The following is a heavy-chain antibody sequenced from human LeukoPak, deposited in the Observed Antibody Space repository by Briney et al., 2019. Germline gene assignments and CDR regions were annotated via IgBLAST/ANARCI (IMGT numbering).Heavy chain of an antibody. CDR2: ISYDGSNK. J-gene: IGHJ4*02. CDR3: ARDLTPLGGYSSGWFHFDY. D-gene: IGHD6-19*01. CDR1: GFTFGSYA. Sequence: GRSLRLSCAASGFTFGSYAMHWVRQAPGKGLEWVAVISYDGSNKYYADSVKGRFTISRDNSKNTLYLQMNSLRAEDTAVYYCARDLTPLGGYSSGWFHFDYWGQGTLVTVSS. V-gene: IGHV3-30*04.